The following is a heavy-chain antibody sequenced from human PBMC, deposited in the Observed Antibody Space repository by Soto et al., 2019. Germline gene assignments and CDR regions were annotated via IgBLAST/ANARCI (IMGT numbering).Heavy chain of an antibody. Sequence: EVQLLESGGGLVQPGGSLRLSCAASGFTFSSYAMRWVRQAPVKGLEWVSAISGSGGSTYYADSVKGRFTISRDNSKNTLYLQMNSLRAEDTGVYYCARRGSGRYYDCWGQGTLVTVSS. CDR1: GFTFSSYA. J-gene: IGHJ4*02. CDR2: ISGSGGST. V-gene: IGHV3-23*01. CDR3: ARRGSGRYYDC. D-gene: IGHD1-26*01.